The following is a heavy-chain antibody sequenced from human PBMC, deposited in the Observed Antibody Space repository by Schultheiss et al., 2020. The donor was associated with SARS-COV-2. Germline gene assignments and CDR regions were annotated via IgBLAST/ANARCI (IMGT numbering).Heavy chain of an antibody. CDR3: AKRRHSGSYLYYFDY. CDR2: IYTSGST. D-gene: IGHD1-26*01. CDR1: GGSISSYY. V-gene: IGHV4-4*07. J-gene: IGHJ4*02. Sequence: SETLSLTCTVSGGSISSYYWSWIRQPAGKGLEWIGRIYTSGSTNYNPSLKSRVTISVDTSKNQFSLKLSSVTAADTAVYYCAKRRHSGSYLYYFDYWGQGTLVTVSS.